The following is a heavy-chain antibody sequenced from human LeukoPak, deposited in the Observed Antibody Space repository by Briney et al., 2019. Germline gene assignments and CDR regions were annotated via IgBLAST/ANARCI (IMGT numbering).Heavy chain of an antibody. J-gene: IGHJ6*02. D-gene: IGHD6-6*01. V-gene: IGHV3-15*07. CDR3: TTDWYSSSSDYYYYGMDV. CDR1: GLTFSTYS. Sequence: TGGSLRLSCEVSGLTFSTYSMNWVRQAPGKGLEWVGRIKSKTDGGTTDYAAPVKGRFTISRDDSKNTLYLQMNSLKTEDTAVYYCTTDWYSSSSDYYYYGMDVWGQGTTVTVSS. CDR2: IKSKTDGGTT.